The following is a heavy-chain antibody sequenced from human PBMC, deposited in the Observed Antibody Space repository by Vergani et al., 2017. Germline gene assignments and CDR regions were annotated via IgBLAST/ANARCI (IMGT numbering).Heavy chain of an antibody. CDR1: GFTFSSYS. J-gene: IGHJ3*02. CDR3: ARDPIPGLLWFGEDHGHFDI. CDR2: ISSSSSTI. V-gene: IGHV3-48*04. D-gene: IGHD3-10*01. Sequence: EVQLVESGGGLVQPGGSLRLSCAASGFTFSSYSMNWVRQAPGKGLEWVSYISSSSSTIDYEDYVKGRLTISRDNAKNSLYLQMNSLRAEDTAVYYCARDPIPGLLWFGEDHGHFDIWGQGTMVTVSS.